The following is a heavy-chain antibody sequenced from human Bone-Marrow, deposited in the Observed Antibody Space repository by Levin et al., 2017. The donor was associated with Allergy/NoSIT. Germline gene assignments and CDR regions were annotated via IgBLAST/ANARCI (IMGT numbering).Heavy chain of an antibody. V-gene: IGHV3-33*01. CDR2: IWYDGSNK. D-gene: IGHD3-10*01. Sequence: GGSLRLSCAASGFTFSSYGMHWVRQAPGKGLEWVAVIWYDGSNKYYADSVKGRFTISRDNSKNTLYLQMNSLRAEDTAVYYCARGFGSGVQGGYLLEYWGQGTLVTVSS. CDR3: ARGFGSGVQGGYLLEY. CDR1: GFTFSSYG. J-gene: IGHJ4*02.